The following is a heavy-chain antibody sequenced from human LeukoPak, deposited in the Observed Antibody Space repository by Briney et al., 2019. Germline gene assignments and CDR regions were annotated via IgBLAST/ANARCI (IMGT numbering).Heavy chain of an antibody. Sequence: GGSLRLSCAASGFTFSSYAMHWVRQAPGKGLEWVSSISSSSSYIYYADSVKGRFTISRDNAKNSLYLQMNSLRAEDTAVYYCARSLRGAYYFYMDVWGKGTTVTVSS. CDR2: ISSSSSYI. CDR1: GFTFSSYA. J-gene: IGHJ6*03. D-gene: IGHD3-10*01. CDR3: ARSLRGAYYFYMDV. V-gene: IGHV3-21*01.